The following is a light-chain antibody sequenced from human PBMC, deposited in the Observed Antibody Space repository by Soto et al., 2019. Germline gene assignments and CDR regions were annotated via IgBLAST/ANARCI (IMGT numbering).Light chain of an antibody. J-gene: IGKJ1*01. CDR2: GAS. CDR3: QQYRSSPST. Sequence: EIVLTQSPGTLSLSPGERATLSCRASQSVSSNYITWYQQKPGQAPRRLIFGASSRATGIPDRFSGSGSGTDFTLTISRLEPEDFAVYYCQQYRSSPSTFGQGTKVDIK. V-gene: IGKV3-20*01. CDR1: QSVSSNY.